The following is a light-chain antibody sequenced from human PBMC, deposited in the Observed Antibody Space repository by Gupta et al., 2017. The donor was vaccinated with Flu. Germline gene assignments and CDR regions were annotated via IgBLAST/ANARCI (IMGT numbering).Light chain of an antibody. V-gene: IGKV1-12*02. Sequence: DIQMTQSPSSVSASVGDRVSIACRASQGISNWLAWYQQKPGKAPNLLIYSASTLRSGVPSRFSGSGSGTDFTLTISSLQPEDFATYYCQHVNNFPCTFGQGTKVEIK. CDR2: SAS. CDR1: QGISNW. CDR3: QHVNNFPCT. J-gene: IGKJ1*01.